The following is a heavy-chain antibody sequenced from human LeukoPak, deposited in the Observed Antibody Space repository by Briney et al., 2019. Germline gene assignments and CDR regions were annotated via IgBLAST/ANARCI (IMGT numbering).Heavy chain of an antibody. Sequence: GASVKVSCKASGYTFTGYYMHWVRQAPGQGLEWMGIINPSGGSTSYAQKFQGRVTMTRDMSTSTVYMELSSLRSEDTAVYYCARVQSYYYDSSGYYHYWGQGTLVTVSS. V-gene: IGHV1-46*01. D-gene: IGHD3-22*01. CDR2: INPSGGST. CDR1: GYTFTGYY. CDR3: ARVQSYYYDSSGYYHY. J-gene: IGHJ4*02.